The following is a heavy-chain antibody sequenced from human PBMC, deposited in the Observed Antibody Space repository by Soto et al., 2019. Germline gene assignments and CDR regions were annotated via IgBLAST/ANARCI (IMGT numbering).Heavy chain of an antibody. J-gene: IGHJ5*02. CDR3: ARVVAPAGIYNWFDP. Sequence: ASVKVSCKASGYTFTSYGISWVRQAPGQGLEWMGWISAYNGNTNYAQKLQGRATMTTDTSTSTAYMELRSLSSDDTAVYYCARVVAPAGIYNWFDPWGQGTLVTVSS. V-gene: IGHV1-18*01. CDR1: GYTFTSYG. D-gene: IGHD2-2*02. CDR2: ISAYNGNT.